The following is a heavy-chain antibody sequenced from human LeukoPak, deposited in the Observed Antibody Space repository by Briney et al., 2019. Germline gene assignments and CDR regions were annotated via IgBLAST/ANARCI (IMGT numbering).Heavy chain of an antibody. CDR1: GFTFSDYY. CDR2: ISSSSSYT. J-gene: IGHJ4*02. Sequence: GGSLRLSCAASGFTFSDYYMSWIRQAPGKGLEWVSYISSSSSYTNYADSVKGRFTISRDNAKNSLYLQMNCLRAEDTAVYYCARVIYGGDCYWPTYFDYWGQGTLVTVSS. D-gene: IGHD2-21*02. V-gene: IGHV3-11*05. CDR3: ARVIYGGDCYWPTYFDY.